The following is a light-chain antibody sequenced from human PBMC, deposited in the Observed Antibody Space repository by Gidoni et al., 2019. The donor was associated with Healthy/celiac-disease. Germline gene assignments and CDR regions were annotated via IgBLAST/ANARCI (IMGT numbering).Light chain of an antibody. CDR3: NSRDSSGNHYVV. CDR1: SLRSSY. Sequence: SSERTQDPAVSVALGQTVRIPCPGDSLRSSYASWYQQKPGQAPVLVIYGKNNRPSGIPDRFSGSSSGNTASLTITGAQAEDEADYYCNSRDSSGNHYVVFGGGTKLTVL. V-gene: IGLV3-19*01. J-gene: IGLJ2*01. CDR2: GKN.